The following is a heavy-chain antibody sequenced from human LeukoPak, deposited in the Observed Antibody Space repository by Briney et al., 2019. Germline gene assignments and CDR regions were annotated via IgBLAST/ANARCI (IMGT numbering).Heavy chain of an antibody. CDR1: GFIFSSYV. J-gene: IGHJ4*02. CDR3: AKQSNRIFDY. V-gene: IGHV3-23*01. Sequence: GGSLRLSCEASGFIFSSYVMGWVRQAPGKGLEWVSAVSGSGGSTYYADSVKGRFTVSRDNSKNTLYLQMNSLRAEDTAIYYCAKQSNRIFDYWGQGTLVTVSS. CDR2: VSGSGGST. D-gene: IGHD2-15*01.